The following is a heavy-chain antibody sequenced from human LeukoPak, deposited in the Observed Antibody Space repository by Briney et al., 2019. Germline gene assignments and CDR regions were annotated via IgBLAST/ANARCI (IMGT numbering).Heavy chain of an antibody. Sequence: GGSLRLSCVASGFTFNNYTMRWVRQAPGKGLEWVSAISGSGDSTYYADSVKGRFTISRDNSKNTLYLQMNSLRVEDTAVYYCTKPDCPSTSCYTLDYWGQGILVTVSS. J-gene: IGHJ4*02. CDR1: GFTFNNYT. D-gene: IGHD2-2*02. CDR2: ISGSGDST. V-gene: IGHV3-23*01. CDR3: TKPDCPSTSCYTLDY.